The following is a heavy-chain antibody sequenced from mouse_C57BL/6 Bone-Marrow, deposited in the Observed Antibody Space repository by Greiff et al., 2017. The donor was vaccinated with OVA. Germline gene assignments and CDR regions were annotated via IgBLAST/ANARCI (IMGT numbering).Heavy chain of an antibody. CDR3: TYATVVPYFDY. CDR2: IYPGNSDT. J-gene: IGHJ2*01. V-gene: IGHV1-5*01. D-gene: IGHD1-1*01. CDR1: GYTFTSYW. Sequence: VQLQQSGTVLARPGASVKMSCKTSGYTFTSYWMHWVKQRPGQGLEWIGAIYPGNSDTRYNQKFKGKAKLTAVTSASTAYMELSSLTNEYSAVYYCTYATVVPYFDYWGQGTTLTVSS.